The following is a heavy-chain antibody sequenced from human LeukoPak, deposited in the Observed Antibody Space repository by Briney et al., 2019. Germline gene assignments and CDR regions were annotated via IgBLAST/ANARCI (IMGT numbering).Heavy chain of an antibody. CDR1: GGSISSGGYY. D-gene: IGHD3-3*01. CDR2: IYYSGST. Sequence: PSETLSLTCTVSGGSISSGGYYWSWIRQHPGKGLEWIGYIYYSGSTYYNPSLKSRVTISVDTSKNQFFLKLSSVTAADTAVYYCARDRGLRFLSWFDPWGQGTLVIVSS. J-gene: IGHJ5*02. V-gene: IGHV4-31*03. CDR3: ARDRGLRFLSWFDP.